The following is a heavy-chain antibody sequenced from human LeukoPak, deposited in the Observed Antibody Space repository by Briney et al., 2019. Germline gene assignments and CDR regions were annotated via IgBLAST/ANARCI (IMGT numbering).Heavy chain of an antibody. Sequence: PGGSLRLSCAASGFTFSSYEMNWVRQAPGKGLEWVSYISSSGTTMYYADSVKGRFTISRDNAMNSLYLQMNSLRAEDTAVYYCAGSSLVVAAYDAFEIWDQGTKVTVSS. CDR1: GFTFSSYE. J-gene: IGHJ3*02. D-gene: IGHD2-15*01. V-gene: IGHV3-48*03. CDR3: AGSSLVVAAYDAFEI. CDR2: ISSSGTTM.